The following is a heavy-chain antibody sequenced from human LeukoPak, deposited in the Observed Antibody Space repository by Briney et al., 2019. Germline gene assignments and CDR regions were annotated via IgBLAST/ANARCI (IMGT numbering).Heavy chain of an antibody. D-gene: IGHD4-17*01. Sequence: GGSLRLSCAASGFIVSSNYMSWVRQAPEKGLEWVSVIYSGGSTYYADSVKGRFTISRDNSKNTLYLPMNSLRAEDTAVYYCARDLGANWFDPWGQGTLVTVSS. V-gene: IGHV3-66*01. CDR1: GFIVSSNY. CDR2: IYSGGST. CDR3: ARDLGANWFDP. J-gene: IGHJ5*02.